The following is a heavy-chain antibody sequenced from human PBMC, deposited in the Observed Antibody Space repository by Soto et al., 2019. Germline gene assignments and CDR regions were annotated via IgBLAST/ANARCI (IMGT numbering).Heavy chain of an antibody. J-gene: IGHJ6*02. V-gene: IGHV1-2*02. D-gene: IGHD2-15*01. Sequence: QVQLVQSGSEVKKPGASVTVSCKASGYPFTGYYIHWVRQAPGQGPEWMGWVSPKTGETNYVQKFQGRVTMTPETSTSTAYLELTRLRSDDTAVYYCARRPMWRQVAQDYGMDDWGHGTTVTVS. CDR1: GYPFTGYY. CDR2: VSPKTGET. CDR3: ARRPMWRQVAQDYGMDD.